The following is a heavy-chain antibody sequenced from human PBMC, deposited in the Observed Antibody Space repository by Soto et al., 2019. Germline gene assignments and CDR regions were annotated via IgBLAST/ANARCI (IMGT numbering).Heavy chain of an antibody. V-gene: IGHV6-1*01. D-gene: IGHD3-16*02. CDR3: ASGAEVVLHRGDIAF. Sequence: SQTLSLTCAISGDSVSSNSAAWNWIRQSPSGGLEWLGRIYYKSKWYHDYADSVKSRMTINPDTSKNQFSLQLNSVSPEDTAMYYCASGAEVVLHRGDIAFSGQGTTGPVSS. CDR2: IYYKSKWYH. J-gene: IGHJ6*02. CDR1: GDSVSSNSAA.